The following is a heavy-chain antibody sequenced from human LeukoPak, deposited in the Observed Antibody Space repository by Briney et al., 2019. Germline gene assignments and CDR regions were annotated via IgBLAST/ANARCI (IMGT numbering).Heavy chain of an antibody. D-gene: IGHD1-26*01. CDR1: GGSISSSSYY. CDR2: IYYSGST. Sequence: SETLSLTCTVSGGSISSSSYYWGWIRQRPGKGLEWIGSIYYSGSTYYNPSLKSRVTISVDTSKNQFSLKLSSVTAADTAVYYCARDTGSYCDYWGQGTLVTVSS. V-gene: IGHV4-39*07. CDR3: ARDTGSYCDY. J-gene: IGHJ4*02.